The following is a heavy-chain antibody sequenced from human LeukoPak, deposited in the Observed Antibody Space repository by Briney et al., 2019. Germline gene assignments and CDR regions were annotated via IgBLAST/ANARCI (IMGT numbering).Heavy chain of an antibody. Sequence: GGSLRLSCAASGSTVSSKYMHWVRQAPGKGMEWVSTIYSGGSTYYAASVKDRFSISRDDSKNTLYLQMSTLRDEDTAVYYCARGFQDKDGYKNYFDSWGQGTLVTVSS. CDR2: IYSGGST. CDR1: GSTVSSKY. CDR3: ARGFQDKDGYKNYFDS. J-gene: IGHJ4*02. D-gene: IGHD5-24*01. V-gene: IGHV3-66*01.